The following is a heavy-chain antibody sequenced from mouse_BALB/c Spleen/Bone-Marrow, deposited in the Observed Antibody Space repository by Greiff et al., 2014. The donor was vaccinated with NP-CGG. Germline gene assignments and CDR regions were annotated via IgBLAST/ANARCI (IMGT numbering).Heavy chain of an antibody. CDR1: GFTFSNYG. J-gene: IGHJ2*01. CDR2: TNSNGGST. D-gene: IGHD2-1*01. Sequence: DVMLVESGGGLVQPGGSLKLSCAASGFTFSNYGMSWVRQTSDKRLELVATTNSNGGSTYYPDSVKGRFTISRDTAKNTLYLQMSSLKSEETAMYYCVRGNYGNYVDYFDFWGQGTTLTVSS. V-gene: IGHV5-6-3*01. CDR3: VRGNYGNYVDYFDF.